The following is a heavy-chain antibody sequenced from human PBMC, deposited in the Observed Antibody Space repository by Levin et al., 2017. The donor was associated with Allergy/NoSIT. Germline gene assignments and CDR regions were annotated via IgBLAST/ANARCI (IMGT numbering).Heavy chain of an antibody. CDR3: ARTLGAIPLNWFDH. Sequence: ASVKVSCKASGYTFTGYYMHWVRQAPGQGLEWMGWINPNSGGTNYAQKFQGRVTMTRDTSISTAYMELSRLRSDDTAVYYCARTLGAIPLNWFDHWGQGTLVTVSS. CDR1: GYTFTGYY. CDR2: INPNSGGT. D-gene: IGHD3-16*01. V-gene: IGHV1-2*02. J-gene: IGHJ5*02.